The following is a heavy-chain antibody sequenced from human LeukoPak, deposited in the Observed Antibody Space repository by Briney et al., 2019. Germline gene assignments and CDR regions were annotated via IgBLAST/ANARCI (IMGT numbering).Heavy chain of an antibody. J-gene: IGHJ4*02. CDR1: GGSISSSSYY. V-gene: IGHV4-39*01. D-gene: IGHD2-15*01. CDR3: ARGWRVAVVAAAYYFDY. CDR2: IYYSGST. Sequence: SETLSLTCTVSGGSISSSSYYWGWIRQPPGKGLEWIGSIYYSGSTYYNPSLKSRVTISVDTSKNQFSLKLSSVTAADTAVYYCARGWRVAVVAAAYYFDYWGRGTLVTVSS.